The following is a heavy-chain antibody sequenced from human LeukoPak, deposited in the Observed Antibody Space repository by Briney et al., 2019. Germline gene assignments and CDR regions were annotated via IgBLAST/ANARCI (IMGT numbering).Heavy chain of an antibody. CDR2: IRQDGSET. D-gene: IGHD1-7*01. CDR1: GFTFTNYW. J-gene: IGHJ4*02. Sequence: TGGSLRLSCAASGFTFTNYWMTWVRQAPGKGPEWVANIRQDGSETNYVDSVRGRFTIARDNTKNSLYLQMTSLRGEDTAVYYCASRAGKPGNTPWCFDHWGQGALVTVSS. V-gene: IGHV3-7*01. CDR3: ASRAGKPGNTPWCFDH.